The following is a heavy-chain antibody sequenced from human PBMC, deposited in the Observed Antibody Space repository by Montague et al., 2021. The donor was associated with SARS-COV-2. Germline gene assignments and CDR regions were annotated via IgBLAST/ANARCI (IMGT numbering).Heavy chain of an antibody. CDR2: IYHSGGT. CDR1: GCSISGGYY. Sequence: SETLSLTCSVSGCSISGGYYWGWIRQPPGKGLEWIGNIYHSGGTYYSPSLKSRVTVSVDTSKNQFSLRLSSVTAADTAVYYCARWYYGSGSYPHWGQGTLVTVSS. J-gene: IGHJ4*02. D-gene: IGHD3-10*01. CDR3: ARWYYGSGSYPH. V-gene: IGHV4-38-2*01.